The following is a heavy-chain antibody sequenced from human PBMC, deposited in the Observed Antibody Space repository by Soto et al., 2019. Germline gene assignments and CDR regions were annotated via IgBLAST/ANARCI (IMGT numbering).Heavy chain of an antibody. Sequence: SETLSLTCTFSGGSISSYYWSLIRQPPGKGLEWIGYIYYSGSTNYNPSLKSRVTISVDTSKNQFSLKLTSVTAADTAVYYCARHPVYATGWQIDYWGQGALVTVSS. CDR2: IYYSGST. V-gene: IGHV4-59*08. CDR1: GGSISSYY. J-gene: IGHJ4*02. CDR3: ARHPVYATGWQIDY. D-gene: IGHD2-2*01.